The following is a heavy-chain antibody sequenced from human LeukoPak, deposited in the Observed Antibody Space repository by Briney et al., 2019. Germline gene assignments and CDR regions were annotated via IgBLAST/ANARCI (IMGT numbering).Heavy chain of an antibody. J-gene: IGHJ2*01. V-gene: IGHV3-23*01. D-gene: IGHD3-10*01. CDR3: AKAPYGSGKRGWYFDL. CDR1: GFTFSSYA. CDR2: ISGSGGST. Sequence: GGSLRLSCAASGFTFSSYAMSWVRQAPGKGLEWVSAISGSGGSTYYADSVKGRFTISRDNSKNTLYLQMNSLRAEDTAVYYCAKAPYGSGKRGWYFDLWGRGTLVTASS.